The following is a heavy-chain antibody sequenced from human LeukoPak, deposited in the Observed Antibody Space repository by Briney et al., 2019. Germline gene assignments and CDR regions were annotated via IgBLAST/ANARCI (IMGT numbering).Heavy chain of an antibody. CDR3: ARRDNIGWTY. CDR2: INPGDSDP. J-gene: IGHJ4*02. V-gene: IGHV5-51*01. Sequence: GESLKISCKGSGYSFTTYWIGWVRQMPGRGLEWVGIINPGDSDPRYRPSFQGQVTISADKSIGTAYLQWSCLKASDTAMYYCARRDNIGWTYWGQGTLVTVSS. D-gene: IGHD6-19*01. CDR1: GYSFTTYW.